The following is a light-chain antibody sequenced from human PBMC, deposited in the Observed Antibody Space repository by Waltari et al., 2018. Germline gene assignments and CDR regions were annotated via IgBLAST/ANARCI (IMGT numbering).Light chain of an antibody. V-gene: IGLV3-25*03. J-gene: IGLJ3*02. CDR2: KDS. Sequence: SYELTQPPSVSVSPGQTARIPCSGDTLPKNDAYWYQQKPGQSPVGVIYKDSERPSGIPERFSGSSSGTTGTLTISRVQAEDEADYYCQSADTTWVFGGGTKLTVL. CDR1: TLPKND. CDR3: QSADTTWV.